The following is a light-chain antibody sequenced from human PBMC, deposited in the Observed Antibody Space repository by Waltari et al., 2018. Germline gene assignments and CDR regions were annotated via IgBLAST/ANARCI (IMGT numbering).Light chain of an antibody. V-gene: IGKV3-11*01. Sequence: EIVLTQSPGTLSLSPGETATLSCRASQNIATYLAWFQQRPGQAPRLRIYDSSNRAPGIPARFSGSGSGTDFTLTITSLEAEDFGIYYCQQHNNWPRRTFGQGARLDIK. CDR1: QNIATY. CDR3: QQHNNWPRRT. J-gene: IGKJ5*01. CDR2: DSS.